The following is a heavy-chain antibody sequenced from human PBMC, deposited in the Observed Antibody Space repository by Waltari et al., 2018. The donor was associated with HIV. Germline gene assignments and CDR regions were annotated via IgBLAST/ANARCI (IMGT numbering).Heavy chain of an antibody. D-gene: IGHD6-19*01. J-gene: IGHJ4*02. CDR2: IKTDRNTI. V-gene: IGHV3-74*01. CDR1: GFTFSSYW. CDR3: ARECLRVCFSSGWEEVAH. Sequence: EVQLVESGGGLVQPGGSLRLSCEASGFTFSSYWMHWVRQAPGKELGGVSRIKTDRNTISYADSVKGRFTISRDNANNTLYLEMNSLRPEDTGIYYCARECLRVCFSSGWEEVAHWGQGTLVTVSS.